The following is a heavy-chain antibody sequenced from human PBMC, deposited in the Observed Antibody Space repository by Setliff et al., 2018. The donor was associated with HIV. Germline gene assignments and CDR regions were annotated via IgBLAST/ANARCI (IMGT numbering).Heavy chain of an antibody. CDR3: ARRSDNYYDNSGYYYGAYFDY. CDR1: GYSIRSGYY. V-gene: IGHV4-38-2*01. D-gene: IGHD3-22*01. CDR2: IYHSGST. Sequence: PSETLSLTCAVSGYSIRSGYYWGWIRQPPGKGLEWIGSIYHSGSTNYNPSLKSRVTISVDTSKNQFSLKLSSVTAADTAVYYCARRSDNYYDNSGYYYGAYFDYWGQGTLVTVS. J-gene: IGHJ4*02.